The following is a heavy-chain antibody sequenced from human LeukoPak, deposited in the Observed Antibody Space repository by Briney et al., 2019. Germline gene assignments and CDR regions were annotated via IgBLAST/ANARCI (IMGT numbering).Heavy chain of an antibody. CDR3: ATYSSLNRREFQY. D-gene: IGHD3-22*01. V-gene: IGHV3-7*01. CDR1: GFTFSDYY. CDR2: IKTDGSEK. Sequence: GGSLRLSCAASGFTFSDYYMSWIRHAPGKGLQWVANIKTDGSEKFYVDSVKGRFTISRDNAKNSLYLQMNSLRAEDTAVYYCATYSSLNRREFQYWGQGTLLTVSS. J-gene: IGHJ1*01.